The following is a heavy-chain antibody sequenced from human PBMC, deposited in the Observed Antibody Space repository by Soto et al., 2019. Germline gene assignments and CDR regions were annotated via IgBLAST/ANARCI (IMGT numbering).Heavy chain of an antibody. Sequence: PGASLRLSCAASGFTFSSYWMHWVRQAQGKGLVWVSRINSDGSSTSYADSVKGRFTISRDNAKNTLYLQMNSLRAEDTAVYYCARQLYGDYVSYGMDVWGQGTTVTVSS. CDR3: ARQLYGDYVSYGMDV. CDR2: INSDGSST. J-gene: IGHJ6*02. CDR1: GFTFSSYW. V-gene: IGHV3-74*01. D-gene: IGHD4-17*01.